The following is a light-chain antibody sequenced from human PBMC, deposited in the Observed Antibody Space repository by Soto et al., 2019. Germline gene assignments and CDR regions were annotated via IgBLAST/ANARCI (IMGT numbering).Light chain of an antibody. V-gene: IGKV3-20*01. CDR3: QKYGGPPYT. CDR1: QNVGASY. CDR2: GAS. J-gene: IGKJ2*01. Sequence: EIVLTQSPGTLSLSPGERAALSCRASQNVGASYIARYQQKPGQAPRLLMYGASRRATGIADRFSGSGSGTDFTLTITRLEPEDFAVYYCQKYGGPPYTFGQGTKLEI.